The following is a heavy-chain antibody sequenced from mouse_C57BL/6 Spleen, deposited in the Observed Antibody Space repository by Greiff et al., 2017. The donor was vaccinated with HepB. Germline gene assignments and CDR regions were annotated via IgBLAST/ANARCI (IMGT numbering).Heavy chain of an antibody. CDR2: IRNKANGYTT. CDR3: ASSHYYGSSWYFDV. J-gene: IGHJ1*03. V-gene: IGHV7-3*01. D-gene: IGHD1-1*01. CDR1: GFTFTDYY. Sequence: EVQRVESGGGLVQPGGSLSLSCAASGFTFTDYYMSWVRQPPGKALEWLGFIRNKANGYTTEYSASVKGRFTISRDNSQSILYLQMNALRAEDSATYYCASSHYYGSSWYFDVWGTGTTVTVSS.